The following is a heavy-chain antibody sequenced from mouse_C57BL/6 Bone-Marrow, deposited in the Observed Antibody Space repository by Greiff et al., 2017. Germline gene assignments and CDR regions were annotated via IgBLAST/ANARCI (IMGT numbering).Heavy chain of an antibody. D-gene: IGHD1-1*01. V-gene: IGHV5-15*01. CDR3: ARQGFTTVYYYAMDY. Sequence: EVKLQESGGGLVQPGGSLKLSCAASGFTFSDYGMAWVRQAPRKGPEWVAFISNLAYSIYYADTVTGRFTISRENAKNTLYLEMSSLRSEDTAMYYCARQGFTTVYYYAMDYWGQGTSVTVSS. CDR2: ISNLAYSI. J-gene: IGHJ4*01. CDR1: GFTFSDYG.